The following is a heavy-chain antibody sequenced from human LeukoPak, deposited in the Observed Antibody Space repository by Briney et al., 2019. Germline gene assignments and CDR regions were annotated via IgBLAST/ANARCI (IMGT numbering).Heavy chain of an antibody. D-gene: IGHD3-22*01. J-gene: IGHJ4*02. CDR3: ARGHHYYDSSAYYY. Sequence: PGGSLRLSCAASGFTFISYWMHWVRQAPGKGLVWVSRINSDGSITSYAASVKGRFTISRDTAKNTLYLQMNSLRAEDTAVYYCARGHHYYDSSAYYYWGQGTLVTVSS. V-gene: IGHV3-74*01. CDR1: GFTFISYW. CDR2: INSDGSIT.